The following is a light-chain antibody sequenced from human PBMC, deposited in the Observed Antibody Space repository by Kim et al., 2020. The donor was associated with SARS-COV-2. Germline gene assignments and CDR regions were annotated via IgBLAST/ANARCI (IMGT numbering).Light chain of an antibody. V-gene: IGLV3-19*01. Sequence: SSELTQDPAVSVALGQTVRITCQGDSLRSYYATWYQQKPRQAPVLVIYGRNNRPSGIPDRFSGSTSGNTASLTISGAQAEDEADFYCQSRDSGGKVIFGGRTKVTVL. CDR1: SLRSYY. CDR3: QSRDSGGKVI. CDR2: GRN. J-gene: IGLJ2*01.